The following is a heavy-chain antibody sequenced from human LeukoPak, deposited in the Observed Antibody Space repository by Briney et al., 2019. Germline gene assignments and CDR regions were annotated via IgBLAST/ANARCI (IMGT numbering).Heavy chain of an antibody. V-gene: IGHV4-59*01. CDR3: ARGVAGYGPYDY. Sequence: PSETLSLTCTVSGDSISTYYWSWIRQPPGKGLEWIGYMYYSGSTNYNPSLKSRVTISLDTPKNQFSLRLSSVTAADTAVYYCARGVAGYGPYDYWGQGTLVTVSS. CDR1: GDSISTYY. J-gene: IGHJ4*02. D-gene: IGHD5-12*01. CDR2: MYYSGST.